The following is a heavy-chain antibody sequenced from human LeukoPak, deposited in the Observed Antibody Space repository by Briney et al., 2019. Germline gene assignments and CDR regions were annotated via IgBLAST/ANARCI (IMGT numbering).Heavy chain of an antibody. J-gene: IGHJ3*02. D-gene: IGHD4/OR15-4a*01. Sequence: SGGSLRLSCAASGVTVSSNYMSWVRQAPGKGLEWVSVIYSGGTTYHTDSVKGRFTISRDSSKNTLYLQMNSLRAEDTAVYDCARLTMGLAFDIWGQGTMVTVSS. CDR2: IYSGGTT. CDR1: GVTVSSNY. CDR3: ARLTMGLAFDI. V-gene: IGHV3-53*01.